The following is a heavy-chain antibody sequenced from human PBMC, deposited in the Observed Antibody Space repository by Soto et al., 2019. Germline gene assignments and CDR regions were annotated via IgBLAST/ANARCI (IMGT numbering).Heavy chain of an antibody. CDR1: GGSFSGYY. Sequence: SETLSLTCAVYGGSFSGYYWSWIRQPPGKGLEWIGEINHSGSTNYNPSLQSRATISVDTAKNEFSLKLSSVTAADTAVYYCARVYRQWLVRYYYGMDVWGQGTTVTVSS. D-gene: IGHD6-19*01. CDR2: INHSGST. V-gene: IGHV4-34*01. CDR3: ARVYRQWLVRYYYGMDV. J-gene: IGHJ6*02.